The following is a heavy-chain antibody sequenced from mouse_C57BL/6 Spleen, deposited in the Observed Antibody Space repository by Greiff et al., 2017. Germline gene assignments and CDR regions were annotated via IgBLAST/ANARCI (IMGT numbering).Heavy chain of an antibody. V-gene: IGHV2-2*01. D-gene: IGHD1-1*01. CDR2: IWSGGST. CDR1: GFSLTSYG. Sequence: VQLQQSGPGLVQPSQSLSITCTVSGFSLTSYGVHWVRQSPGKGLEWLGVIWSGGSTYYNAAFISRLSISKDNSTSEVFFQMNSLQADDTAIYYCARPLYGSSPAWFADWGQGTLVTVSA. CDR3: ARPLYGSSPAWFAD. J-gene: IGHJ3*01.